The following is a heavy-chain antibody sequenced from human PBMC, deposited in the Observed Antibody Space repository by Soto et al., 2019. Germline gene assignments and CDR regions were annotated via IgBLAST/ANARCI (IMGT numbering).Heavy chain of an antibody. Sequence: GGSLRLSCAASGFTFSSYAISWVRQSPGKGLEWVGRIKSKTDGGTTDYAAPVKGRFTISRDDSKNTLYLQMNSLKTEDTAVYYCTTDNPLVTFDYWGQGTLVTVSS. CDR2: IKSKTDGGTT. CDR3: TTDNPLVTFDY. CDR1: GFTFSSYA. V-gene: IGHV3-15*01. D-gene: IGHD1-26*01. J-gene: IGHJ4*02.